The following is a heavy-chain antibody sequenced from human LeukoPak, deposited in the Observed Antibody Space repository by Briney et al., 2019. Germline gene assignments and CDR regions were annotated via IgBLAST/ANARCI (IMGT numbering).Heavy chain of an antibody. J-gene: IGHJ4*02. Sequence: SVKVSCKASGGTYSSYAISWVRQAPGQGLEWMGGIIPIFGTANYAQKFQGRVTIIADESTSTAYMELSSLRSEDTAVYYCATGLGELSPDLPSHHDYWGQGTLVTVSS. CDR1: GGTYSSYA. CDR3: ATGLGELSPDLPSHHDY. CDR2: IIPIFGTA. V-gene: IGHV1-69*13. D-gene: IGHD3-16*02.